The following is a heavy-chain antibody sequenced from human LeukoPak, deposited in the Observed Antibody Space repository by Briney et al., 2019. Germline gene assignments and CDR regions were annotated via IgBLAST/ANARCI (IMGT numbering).Heavy chain of an antibody. Sequence: GGSLRLPCVDSGLSFATYWMSGVRQAPGKRLEWVANINRDGSEKYYVDSVKGRFTISRDNAKNSLYLQMNSLRAEDTAVYYCASEIRYCSGGTCYSDYFDNWGQGTLVTVSS. D-gene: IGHD2-15*01. V-gene: IGHV3-7*01. CDR1: GLSFATYW. CDR3: ASEIRYCSGGTCYSDYFDN. CDR2: INRDGSEK. J-gene: IGHJ4*02.